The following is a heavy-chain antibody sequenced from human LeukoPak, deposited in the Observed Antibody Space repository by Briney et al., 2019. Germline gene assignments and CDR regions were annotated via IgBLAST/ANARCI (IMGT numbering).Heavy chain of an antibody. CDR2: ISSSSSYI. CDR1: GFTFSSYS. J-gene: IGHJ4*02. Sequence: PGGSLRLSCAASGFTFSSYSMNWVRQAPGKGLEWVSSISSSSSYIYYADPVKGRFTISRDNAKNSLYLQMNSLRAEDTAVYYCARDSDCSSTSCYRDFDYWGQGTLVTVSS. CDR3: ARDSDCSSTSCYRDFDY. D-gene: IGHD2-2*01. V-gene: IGHV3-21*01.